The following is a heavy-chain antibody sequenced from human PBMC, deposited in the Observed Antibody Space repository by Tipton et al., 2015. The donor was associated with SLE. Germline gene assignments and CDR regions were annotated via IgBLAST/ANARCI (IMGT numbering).Heavy chain of an antibody. D-gene: IGHD6-19*01. V-gene: IGHV4-39*02. CDR1: GGSISSSSYY. Sequence: TLSLTCTVSGGSISSSSYYWGWIRQPPGKGLEWIGSIYYSGSTYYNPSLKSRVTISVDTSKNQFSLKLSSVTAADTAVYYCARDSGWYYFDYWGQGTLVTVSS. J-gene: IGHJ4*02. CDR3: ARDSGWYYFDY. CDR2: IYYSGST.